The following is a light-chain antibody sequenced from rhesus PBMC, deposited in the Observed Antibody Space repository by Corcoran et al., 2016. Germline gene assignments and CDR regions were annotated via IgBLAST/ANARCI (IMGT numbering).Light chain of an antibody. CDR3: QQYNAAPYS. V-gene: IGKV1-37*01. CDR1: QGISNY. J-gene: IGKJ2*01. Sequence: DIQMTQSPSSLSASVGDTVTFTCRASQGISNYLAWYQQQTGKAPKPLIYYASHLKSGVPSRFSGSGSGTECTLTISSIQPEDFATYYCQQYNAAPYSFGQGSKVEIK. CDR2: YAS.